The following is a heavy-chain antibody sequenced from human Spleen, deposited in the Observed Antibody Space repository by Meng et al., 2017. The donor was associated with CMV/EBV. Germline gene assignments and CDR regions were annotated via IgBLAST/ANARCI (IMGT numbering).Heavy chain of an antibody. CDR2: IRSKANNYAT. Sequence: GGSLRLSCATSGFTFSGSAMHWVRQASGKGLEWVGRIRSKANNYATAYAASVKGRFTISRDDSKNTAYLQMNSLRAEDTAVYYCARGTSDTAMVRYFYYAMDVWGQGTTVTVSS. J-gene: IGHJ6*02. CDR3: ARGTSDTAMVRYFYYAMDV. D-gene: IGHD5-18*01. CDR1: GFTFSGSA. V-gene: IGHV3-73*01.